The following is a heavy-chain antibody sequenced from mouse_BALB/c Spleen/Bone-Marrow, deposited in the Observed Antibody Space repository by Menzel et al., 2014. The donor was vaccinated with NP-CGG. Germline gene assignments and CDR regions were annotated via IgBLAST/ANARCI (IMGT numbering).Heavy chain of an antibody. D-gene: IGHD1-1*01. J-gene: IGHJ4*01. CDR3: TRGITTVVATRAVDY. CDR2: IYPGNSDT. Sequence: EVQRVESGTVLARPGASVKMSCKASGYTFTSYWMHWVKQRPGQGLEWIGAIYPGNSDTSYNQKFKGKAKLTAVTSTSTAYMDLSSLTNEDSAVYYCTRGITTVVATRAVDYWGQGTSVTVSS. V-gene: IGHV1-5*01. CDR1: GYTFTSYW.